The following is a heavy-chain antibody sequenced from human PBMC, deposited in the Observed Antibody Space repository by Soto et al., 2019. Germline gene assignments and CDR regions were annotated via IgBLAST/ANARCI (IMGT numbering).Heavy chain of an antibody. V-gene: IGHV4-59*01. Sequence: SETLSLTCTVSGGSIGTYYWSWIRQPPGKGLEWIGFIYYSGTTNYNPSIESRVTISVDTSKNQFSLILRSVAPADTAVYYCARARSPDTAYYYGMDVWGKGTTVTVS. CDR1: GGSIGTYY. D-gene: IGHD5-18*01. J-gene: IGHJ6*04. CDR3: ARARSPDTAYYYGMDV. CDR2: IYYSGTT.